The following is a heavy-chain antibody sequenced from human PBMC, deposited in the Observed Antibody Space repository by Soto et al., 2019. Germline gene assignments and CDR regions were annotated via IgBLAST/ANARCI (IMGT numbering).Heavy chain of an antibody. J-gene: IGHJ4*02. V-gene: IGHV1-69*13. CDR2: IIPIFGTA. CDR3: ARVDGGYDWDDY. Sequence: SVKVSCKASGGTFSSYAISWVRQAPGQGLEWMGGIIPIFGTANYAQKFQGRVTITADESTSTAYMELSSLRSEDTAVYYCARVDGGYDWDDYWGQGTLGTVSS. CDR1: GGTFSSYA. D-gene: IGHD5-12*01.